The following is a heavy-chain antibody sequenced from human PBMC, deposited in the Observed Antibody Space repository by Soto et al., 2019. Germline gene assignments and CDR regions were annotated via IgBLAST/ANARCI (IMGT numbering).Heavy chain of an antibody. J-gene: IGHJ3*02. Sequence: QVELQESGPGLVKPSETLSLTCTVSGGSISSYYWSWIRHPPGKGLEWIAYISNSGSTSYNPSLKSRAPISGDTSKNQVSLTLSSVTAAVTAVYYCAGLGGAVWPLSAFDIWGLGTMVTVSS. V-gene: IGHV4-59*03. CDR3: AGLGGAVWPLSAFDI. CDR1: GGSISSYY. D-gene: IGHD3-16*01. CDR2: ISNSGST.